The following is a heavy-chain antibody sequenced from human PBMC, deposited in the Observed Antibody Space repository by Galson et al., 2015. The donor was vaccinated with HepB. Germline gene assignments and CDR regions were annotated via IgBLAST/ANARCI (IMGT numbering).Heavy chain of an antibody. V-gene: IGHV3-21*01. CDR1: AFTLNTYY. J-gene: IGHJ6*03. CDR3: ARGSDYMDV. Sequence: SLRLSCAASAFTLNTYYMNWVRQAPGKGLEWVSSISSGGSYIDYADSVKGRFTTSRDSAKTSLFLQMNSLRAEDTAVYYCARGSDYMDVWGKGTTVTVSS. CDR2: ISSGGSYI.